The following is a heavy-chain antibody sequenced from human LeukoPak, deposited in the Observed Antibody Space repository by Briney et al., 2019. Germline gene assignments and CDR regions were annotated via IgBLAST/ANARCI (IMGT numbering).Heavy chain of an antibody. Sequence: GGSLRLSCAGFGFTFRSYEMNWVRQAPGKGLEWISYISSTGSAIYYADSVKGRFTISRDNAKNSLYVQMNSLRAEDTAVYYCPRVFSYYTYSFDYWGQGTLVTVSS. CDR1: GFTFRSYE. D-gene: IGHD3-22*01. V-gene: IGHV3-48*03. CDR2: ISSTGSAI. CDR3: PRVFSYYTYSFDY. J-gene: IGHJ4*02.